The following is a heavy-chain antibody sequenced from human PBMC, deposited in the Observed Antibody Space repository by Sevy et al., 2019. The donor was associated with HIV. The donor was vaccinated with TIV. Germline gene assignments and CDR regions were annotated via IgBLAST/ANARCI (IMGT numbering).Heavy chain of an antibody. J-gene: IGHJ4*02. CDR3: ARHGYDLWSGYHRAHYFDS. CDR1: DTSISSSDSY. V-gene: IGHV4-39*01. D-gene: IGHD3-3*01. CDR2: IYYSGST. Sequence: SETLSLTCSVSDTSISSSDSYWGWIRQPPGKGLEWIGTIYYSGSTYYNPSLKSRLTMSIDTSKNQFSLTLTSVTAADTAVYYCARHGYDLWSGYHRAHYFDSWGQGTLVTVSS.